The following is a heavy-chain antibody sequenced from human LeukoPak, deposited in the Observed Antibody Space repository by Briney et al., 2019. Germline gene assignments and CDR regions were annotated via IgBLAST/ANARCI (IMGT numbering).Heavy chain of an antibody. CDR2: IYSDGST. D-gene: IGHD3-22*01. CDR3: ARESDDSSGYYFDY. J-gene: IGHJ4*02. V-gene: IGHV3-66*02. CDR1: GFIVSGDF. Sequence: PGGSLRLSCAASGFIVSGDFMSWVRQAPGKGLEWVSVIYSDGSTYYADSVKGRFTISRDNSKNTLYLQMNSLRAEDTAVYYCARESDDSSGYYFDYWGQGTLVTVSS.